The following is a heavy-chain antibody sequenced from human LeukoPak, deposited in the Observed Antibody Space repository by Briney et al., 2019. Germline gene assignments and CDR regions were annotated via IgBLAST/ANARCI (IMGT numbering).Heavy chain of an antibody. J-gene: IGHJ6*02. CDR3: ARGLKSGNHGLGYYYGMDV. Sequence: GSSMKVSCKASGGTFSSYAISWVRQAPGQGLEWMGGIIPNSGGTNYAQKFQDRVTMTRDTSISAAYMELSRLRSDDTAVYYCARGLKSGNHGLGYYYGMDVWGQGTTVTVSS. CDR1: GGTFSSYA. D-gene: IGHD1-14*01. CDR2: IIPNSGGT. V-gene: IGHV1-2*02.